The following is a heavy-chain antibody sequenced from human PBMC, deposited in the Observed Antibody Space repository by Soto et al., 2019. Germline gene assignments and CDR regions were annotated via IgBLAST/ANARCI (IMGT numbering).Heavy chain of an antibody. CDR1: GGSFSSYY. Sequence: QVQLQESGPGLVKPSETLSLTCAVSGGSFSSYYWSWIRQPPGKGLEWIGYIYYTGITSYNPSLNTRVTMSVDTSKNQFSLKLSSVTAADTAVYYCARDRTASWFDPWGQGTLVTVSS. V-gene: IGHV4-59*01. CDR2: IYYTGIT. J-gene: IGHJ5*02. D-gene: IGHD2-21*02. CDR3: ARDRTASWFDP.